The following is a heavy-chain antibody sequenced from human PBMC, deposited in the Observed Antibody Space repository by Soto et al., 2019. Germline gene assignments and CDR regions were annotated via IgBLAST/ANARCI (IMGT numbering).Heavy chain of an antibody. CDR2: IWYDGSNK. CDR3: ARDYYGMDV. V-gene: IGHV3-33*01. CDR1: GFTFSSYG. J-gene: IGHJ6*02. Sequence: GGSLRLSCAASGFTFSSYGMHWVRQAPGKGLEWVAVIWYDGSNKYYADSVKGRFTISRDNSKNTLYLQMNSLRAEDTTVYYCARDYYGMDVWGQGTTVTVSS.